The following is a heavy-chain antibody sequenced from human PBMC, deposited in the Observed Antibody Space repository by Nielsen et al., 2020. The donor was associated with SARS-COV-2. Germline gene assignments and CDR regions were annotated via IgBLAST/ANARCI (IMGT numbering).Heavy chain of an antibody. V-gene: IGHV3-48*01. J-gene: IGHJ4*02. CDR2: ISSSSSTI. Sequence: GESLKISCAASGFTFSSYSMNWVRQAPGKGLEWVSYISSSSSTIYYADSVKGRLTISRDNAKNSLYLQMNSLRAEDTAVYYCAREGVYGAFDYWGQGTLVTVSS. D-gene: IGHD4-17*01. CDR1: GFTFSSYS. CDR3: AREGVYGAFDY.